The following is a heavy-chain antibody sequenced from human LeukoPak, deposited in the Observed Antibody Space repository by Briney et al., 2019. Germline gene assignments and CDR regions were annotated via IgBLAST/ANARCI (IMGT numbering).Heavy chain of an antibody. V-gene: IGHV1-69*06. D-gene: IGHD3-22*01. CDR2: IIPIFGTA. CDR1: GGTFSSYA. Sequence: SVKVSCKASGGTFSSYAISWVRQAPGQGLEWMGGIIPIFGTANYAQKFQDRVTITADKSTSTAYMELSSLGSEDTAVYYCARDGGYYTTYYYYYMDVWGKGTTVTVSS. CDR3: ARDGGYYTTYYYYYMDV. J-gene: IGHJ6*03.